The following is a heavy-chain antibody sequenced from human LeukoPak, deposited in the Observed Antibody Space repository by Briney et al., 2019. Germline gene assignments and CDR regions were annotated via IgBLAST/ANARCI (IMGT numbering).Heavy chain of an antibody. D-gene: IGHD2-15*01. Sequence: KPSETLSLTCAVYGGSFSGYYWSWIRQPPGKGLEWIGEIYHSGSTNYNPSLKSRVTISVDTSKNQFSLKLSSVTAADTAVYYCARESYCSGGSCHRYYMDVWGKGTTVTVSS. CDR2: IYHSGST. CDR1: GGSFSGYY. V-gene: IGHV4-34*01. CDR3: ARESYCSGGSCHRYYMDV. J-gene: IGHJ6*03.